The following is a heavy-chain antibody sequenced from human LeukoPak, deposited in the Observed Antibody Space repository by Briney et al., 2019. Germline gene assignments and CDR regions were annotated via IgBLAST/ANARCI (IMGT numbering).Heavy chain of an antibody. CDR3: AKPMVRGVIRNFDY. D-gene: IGHD3-10*01. Sequence: GGSLRLSCAASGFTFSRHYMHWVRQAPGKGLEWVSAISGSGGSTYYADSVKGRFTISRDNSKNTLYLQMNSLRAEDTAVYYCAKPMVRGVIRNFDYWGQGTLVTVSS. CDR2: ISGSGGST. J-gene: IGHJ4*02. V-gene: IGHV3-23*01. CDR1: GFTFSRHY.